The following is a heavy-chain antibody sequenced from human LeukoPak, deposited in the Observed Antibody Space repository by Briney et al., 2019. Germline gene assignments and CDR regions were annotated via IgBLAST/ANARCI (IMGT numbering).Heavy chain of an antibody. CDR3: GRNGPRSGYDLGHFDY. J-gene: IGHJ4*02. CDR2: IYTTGRT. D-gene: IGHD5-12*01. Sequence: SETLSLTCTVSGGSISSNSYFWSWIRQPAGKGLEWIGRIYTTGRTDYNPSLKSRVTMSVDTSKNQFSLKLSSVTAADTAVYYCGRNGPRSGYDLGHFDYLGQGTLVTASS. V-gene: IGHV4-61*02. CDR1: GGSISSNSYF.